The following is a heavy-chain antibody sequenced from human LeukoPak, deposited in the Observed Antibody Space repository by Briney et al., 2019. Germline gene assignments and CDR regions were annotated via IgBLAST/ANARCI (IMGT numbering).Heavy chain of an antibody. CDR3: AREGRIGAFDI. CDR1: GFTFSSYA. J-gene: IGHJ3*02. V-gene: IGHV3-7*01. D-gene: IGHD2-15*01. CDR2: IKQDGSEK. Sequence: GGSLRLSCAASGFTFSSYAMHWVRQAPGKGLEWVANIKQDGSEKYYVDSVKGRFTISRDNAKNSLYLQMNSLRAEDTAVYYCAREGRIGAFDIWGQGTMVTVSS.